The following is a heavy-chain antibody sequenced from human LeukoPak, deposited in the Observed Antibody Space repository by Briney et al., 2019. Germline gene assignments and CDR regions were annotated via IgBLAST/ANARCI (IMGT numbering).Heavy chain of an antibody. CDR2: ISSSSSTI. CDR1: GFTFSSYS. D-gene: IGHD3-22*01. Sequence: PGGSLRLSCAASGFTFSSYSMNWVRQAPGKGLEWVSYISSSSSTIYYADSVKGRFTISRDNSKNTLYPQMNSLRAEDTAVYYCAKDRVTMIVVVITYYYYYMDVWGKGTTVTISS. V-gene: IGHV3-48*01. J-gene: IGHJ6*03. CDR3: AKDRVTMIVVVITYYYYYMDV.